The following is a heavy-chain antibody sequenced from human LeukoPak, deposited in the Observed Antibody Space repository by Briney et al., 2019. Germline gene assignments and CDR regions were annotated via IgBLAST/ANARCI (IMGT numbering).Heavy chain of an antibody. J-gene: IGHJ2*01. CDR1: GFTFSSYD. V-gene: IGHV3-13*01. CDR2: IGTAGDT. D-gene: IGHD6-6*01. Sequence: GGSLRLSCAASGFTFSSYDMHWVRQATGKGLEWVPAIGTAGDTYYPGSVKGRFTISRENAKNSLYLQMNSLRAGDTAVYYCARGRYSSSSGRYFDLWSRGTLVTVSS. CDR3: ARGRYSSSSGRYFDL.